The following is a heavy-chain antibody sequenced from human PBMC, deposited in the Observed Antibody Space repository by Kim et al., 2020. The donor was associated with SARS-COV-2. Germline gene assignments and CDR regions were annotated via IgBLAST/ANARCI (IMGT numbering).Heavy chain of an antibody. CDR2: ISSNGGST. J-gene: IGHJ6*02. Sequence: GGSLRLSCSASGFTFSSYAMHWVRQAPGKGLEYVSAISSNGGSTYYADSVKGRFTISRDNSKNTLYLQMSSLRAEDTAVYYCVKDLGYCSSTSCYNYYYYGMDVWGQGTTVTVSS. CDR3: VKDLGYCSSTSCYNYYYYGMDV. CDR1: GFTFSSYA. D-gene: IGHD2-2*02. V-gene: IGHV3-64D*06.